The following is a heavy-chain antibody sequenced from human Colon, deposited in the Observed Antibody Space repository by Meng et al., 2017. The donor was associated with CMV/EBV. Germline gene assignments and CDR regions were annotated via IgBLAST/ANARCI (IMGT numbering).Heavy chain of an antibody. D-gene: IGHD3-10*01. Sequence: SVKVSCKASGGTFSSYAISWVRQAPGQGLEWMGGIIPIFGTASYAQKFQGRVTITTDESTSTAYMELSSLRSEDTAVYYCARERITMVRGVIVTGMDVWGQGTTVTVSS. CDR2: IIPIFGTA. CDR3: ARERITMVRGVIVTGMDV. V-gene: IGHV1-69*05. CDR1: GGTFSSYA. J-gene: IGHJ6*02.